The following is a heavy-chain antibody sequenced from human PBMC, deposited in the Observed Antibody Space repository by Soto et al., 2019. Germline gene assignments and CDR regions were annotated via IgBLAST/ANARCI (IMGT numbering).Heavy chain of an antibody. CDR3: ARSGHLFDY. CDR2: INHTGHT. D-gene: IGHD3-10*01. V-gene: IGHV4-4*02. CDR1: GGSTSSSNW. Sequence: SETLSLTCAVSGGSTSSSNWWSWVRQPPGKGLEWIGEINHTGHTNYNPSLKSRVTISVDTSKNQFSLKLTSVTAADTAVYYCARSGHLFDYWGQGILVTVSS. J-gene: IGHJ4*02.